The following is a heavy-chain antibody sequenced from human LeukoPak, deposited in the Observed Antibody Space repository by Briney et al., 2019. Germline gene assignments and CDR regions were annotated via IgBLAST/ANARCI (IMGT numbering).Heavy chain of an antibody. CDR2: IYYSGST. D-gene: IGHD6-25*01. CDR1: GGSINSSNYY. V-gene: IGHV4-39*07. Sequence: SETLSLTCTVSGGSINSSNYYWGWIRQPPGKGLEWIESIYYSGSTYYNPSLKSRVTISVDTSKNQFSLKLSSVTAADTAVYYCARARAAATGAFDYWGQGTLVTVSS. J-gene: IGHJ4*02. CDR3: ARARAAATGAFDY.